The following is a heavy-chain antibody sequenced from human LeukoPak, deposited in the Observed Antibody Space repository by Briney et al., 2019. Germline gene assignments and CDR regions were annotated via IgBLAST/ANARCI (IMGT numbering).Heavy chain of an antibody. D-gene: IGHD2-2*01. CDR2: IRYDGSNK. Sequence: GGSLRLPCAASGFTFSSYGMHWVRQAPGKGLEWVAFIRYDGSNKYYADSVKGRFTTSRDNSKNTLYLQMNSLRAEDTAVYYCAKEAKPAATRAGNWFDPWGQGTLVTVSS. CDR3: AKEAKPAATRAGNWFDP. CDR1: GFTFSSYG. V-gene: IGHV3-30*02. J-gene: IGHJ5*02.